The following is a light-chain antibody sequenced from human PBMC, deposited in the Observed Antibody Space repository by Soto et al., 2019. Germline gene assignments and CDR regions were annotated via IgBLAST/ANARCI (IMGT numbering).Light chain of an antibody. CDR1: SSNIGAGYD. J-gene: IGLJ2*01. CDR2: GNS. CDR3: QSYDSSLSAHVV. V-gene: IGLV1-40*01. Sequence: QSVLTQPPSVSGAPGQRVTISCTGSSSNIGAGYDVHWYQQLPGTAPKLLIYGNSNRPSGVPDRFSGSKSGTSASLAITGLQAGDEADYYCQSYDSSLSAHVVFGGGTQLTVL.